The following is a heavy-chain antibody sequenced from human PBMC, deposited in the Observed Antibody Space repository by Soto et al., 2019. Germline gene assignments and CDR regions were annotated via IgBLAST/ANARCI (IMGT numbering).Heavy chain of an antibody. Sequence: QVQLVQSGAEVRKPGASVKVSCKASGYSFTNYGISWVRQAPGQGLEWMGWISAYNGNTKFAQKVQGRVTMATDTSTTTAYMEIRSTRSDDTEVYYCTGDFRPQQAGATLKFEHWGKGTLVTISS. CDR1: GYSFTNYG. V-gene: IGHV1-18*01. D-gene: IGHD6-13*01. CDR3: TGDFRPQQAGATLKFEH. J-gene: IGHJ4*02. CDR2: ISAYNGNT.